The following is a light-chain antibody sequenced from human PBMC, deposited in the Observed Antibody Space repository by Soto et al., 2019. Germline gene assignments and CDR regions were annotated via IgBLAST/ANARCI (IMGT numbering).Light chain of an antibody. CDR2: DAS. V-gene: IGKV1-5*01. J-gene: IGKJ1*01. Sequence: DIQMTQSPSTLSASVGDRVTITCRASQSISSWLAWYQQKPGKAPKLLIYDASSLESRVPSRFSGSGSGTEFTLTISSLQPDDFATYYCQQYNSYCTFGQGTKVDIK. CDR3: QQYNSYCT. CDR1: QSISSW.